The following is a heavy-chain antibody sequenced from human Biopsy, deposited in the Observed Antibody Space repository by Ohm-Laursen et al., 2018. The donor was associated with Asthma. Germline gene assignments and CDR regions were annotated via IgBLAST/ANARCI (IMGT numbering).Heavy chain of an antibody. CDR2: ISYDGSNK. J-gene: IGHJ4*02. D-gene: IGHD3-3*01. Sequence: RSLRLSCAASGFTFSSYGMHWVRQAPGKGLEWVAVISYDGSNKYYADSVKGRFTISRDNSKNTLCLQMNSLRAEDTAVYYCASQSSGPDFWSGYYYFDYWGQGTLVTVSS. CDR1: GFTFSSYG. CDR3: ASQSSGPDFWSGYYYFDY. V-gene: IGHV3-30*03.